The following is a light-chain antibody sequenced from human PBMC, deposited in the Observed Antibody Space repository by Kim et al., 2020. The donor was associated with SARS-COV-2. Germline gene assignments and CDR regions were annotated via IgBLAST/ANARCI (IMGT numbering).Light chain of an antibody. CDR3: QQYYSTPPT. CDR2: WAS. Sequence: RATINCKSSQSVLYSSNNKNYLAWYQQKPGQPPKLLIYWASTRESGVPDRFSGSGSGTDFTLTISSLQAEDVALYYCQQYYSTPPTFGGGTKVEIK. V-gene: IGKV4-1*01. J-gene: IGKJ4*01. CDR1: QSVLYSSNNKNY.